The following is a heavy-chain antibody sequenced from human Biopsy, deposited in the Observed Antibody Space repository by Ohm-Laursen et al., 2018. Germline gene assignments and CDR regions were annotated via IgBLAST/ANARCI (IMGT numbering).Heavy chain of an antibody. D-gene: IGHD2-8*02. Sequence: SVKVSCNASGFTFNRSAMQWVRQARGQRLEWIGWIVVGGGNTNYAQKFQERVTITRDMSTSTAYMELSSLRSEDTAVYYCTGDSGGLGDYWGQGTLVTVSS. J-gene: IGHJ4*02. CDR2: IVVGGGNT. CDR3: TGDSGGLGDY. CDR1: GFTFNRSA. V-gene: IGHV1-58*02.